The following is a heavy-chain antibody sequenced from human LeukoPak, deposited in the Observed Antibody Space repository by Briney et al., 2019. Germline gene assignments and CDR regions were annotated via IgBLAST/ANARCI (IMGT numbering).Heavy chain of an antibody. Sequence: GASVKVSCKASGYTFTGYYMHWVRQAPGQGLEWMGWINPNSGGTNYAQKFQGRVTMTRDTSISTAYMELSRLRSDDTAVYYCAGRANSTPYYYYYMDVWGKGTTVTVSS. V-gene: IGHV1-2*02. D-gene: IGHD6-13*01. CDR2: INPNSGGT. CDR1: GYTFTGYY. CDR3: AGRANSTPYYYYYMDV. J-gene: IGHJ6*03.